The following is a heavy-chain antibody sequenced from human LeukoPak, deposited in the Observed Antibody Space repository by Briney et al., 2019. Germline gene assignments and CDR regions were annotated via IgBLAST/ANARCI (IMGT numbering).Heavy chain of an antibody. Sequence: GGSLRLSCAASGFTFNSYAMHWVRQAPGKGLEWVAVISYDGSNKYYADSVKGRFTISRDNSKNTLYLQMNSLRAEDTAVYYCARDEYYYDSSGQPDYWGQGTLVTVSS. D-gene: IGHD3-22*01. CDR3: ARDEYYYDSSGQPDY. J-gene: IGHJ4*02. CDR1: GFTFNSYA. CDR2: ISYDGSNK. V-gene: IGHV3-30-3*01.